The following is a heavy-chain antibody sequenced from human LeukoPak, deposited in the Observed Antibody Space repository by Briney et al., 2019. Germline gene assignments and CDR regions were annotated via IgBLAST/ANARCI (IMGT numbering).Heavy chain of an antibody. D-gene: IGHD2-2*01. CDR1: GFTFSSYA. CDR2: ISYDGSNK. CDR3: ARDYCSSTSCYWYGVYYYSYGMDV. Sequence: GGSLRLSCAASGFTFSSYAMHWVRQAPGKGLEWVAVISYDGSNKYYADSVKGRFTISRDNSKNTLYLQMNSLRAEDTAVYYCARDYCSSTSCYWYGVYYYSYGMDVGAQGPTVTVSS. V-gene: IGHV3-30-3*01. J-gene: IGHJ6*02.